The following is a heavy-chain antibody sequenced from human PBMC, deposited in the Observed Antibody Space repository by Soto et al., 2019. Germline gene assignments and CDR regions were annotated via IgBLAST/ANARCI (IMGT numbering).Heavy chain of an antibody. D-gene: IGHD6-13*01. CDR1: GFTFSSYG. V-gene: IGHV3-30*18. Sequence: PGGSLRLSCAASGFTFSSYGMHWVRQAPGKGLEWVAVISYDGSNKYYADSVKGRFTISRDNSKNTLYLQMNSLRAEDTAVYYCAKVASQAGSSWYDYFDYWGQRTLVTVSS. CDR3: AKVASQAGSSWYDYFDY. CDR2: ISYDGSNK. J-gene: IGHJ4*02.